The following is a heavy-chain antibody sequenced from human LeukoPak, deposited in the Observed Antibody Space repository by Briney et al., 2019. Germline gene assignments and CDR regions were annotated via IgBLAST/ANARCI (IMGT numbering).Heavy chain of an antibody. V-gene: IGHV1-18*01. CDR1: GYTFTSYG. D-gene: IGHD3-10*01. J-gene: IGHJ4*02. CDR3: AKDHYCSGSYFAY. CDR2: ISGYSGNT. Sequence: ASVKVSCKAPGYTFTSYGINWVRQAPGQGLEWMGWISGYSGNTQYAQELQGRVTMTTETSTTTAYMELRNLRSDDTAVYYCAKDHYCSGSYFAYEGPGKLVTVSS.